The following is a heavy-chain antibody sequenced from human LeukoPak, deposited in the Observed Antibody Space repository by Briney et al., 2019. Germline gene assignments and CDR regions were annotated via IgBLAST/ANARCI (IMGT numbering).Heavy chain of an antibody. V-gene: IGHV3-21*01. CDR2: ISSSSSYI. J-gene: IGHJ4*02. Sequence: PGGSLRLSCAASGFTFSSYSMNWVRQAPGKGLEWVSSISSSSSYIYYADSVKGRFTISRDNAKNSLYLQMNRLSAEETAVYYCARDHNRYSSSSEVDYWGQGTLVTVSS. D-gene: IGHD6-6*01. CDR1: GFTFSSYS. CDR3: ARDHNRYSSSSEVDY.